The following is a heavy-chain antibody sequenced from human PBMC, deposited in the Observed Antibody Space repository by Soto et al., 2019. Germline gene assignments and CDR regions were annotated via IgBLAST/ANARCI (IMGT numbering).Heavy chain of an antibody. Sequence: QVQLVQSGAEVKKPGASVKVSCKASGYTFTSYAMHWVRQAPGQRLEWMGWINAGNGNTKYSQKFQGRVTITSDTSASTAYMELSSLRSEDTAVYYCASVLSGWYWLDYWVQGTLVTVSS. CDR2: INAGNGNT. D-gene: IGHD6-19*01. CDR1: GYTFTSYA. CDR3: ASVLSGWYWLDY. J-gene: IGHJ4*02. V-gene: IGHV1-3*01.